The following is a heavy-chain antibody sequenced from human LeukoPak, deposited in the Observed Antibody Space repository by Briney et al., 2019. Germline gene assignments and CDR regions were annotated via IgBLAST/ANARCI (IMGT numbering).Heavy chain of an antibody. D-gene: IGHD3-22*01. Sequence: PGGSLRLSCAASGFTFSSYEMNWVRQAPGKGLEWVSAISGSGGSTYYADSVKGRFTISRDNSKNTLYLQMNSLRAEDTAVYYCAKGKKRMIVVVIRSDWYFDLWGRGTLVTVSS. V-gene: IGHV3-23*01. CDR1: GFTFSSYE. CDR2: ISGSGGST. J-gene: IGHJ2*01. CDR3: AKGKKRMIVVVIRSDWYFDL.